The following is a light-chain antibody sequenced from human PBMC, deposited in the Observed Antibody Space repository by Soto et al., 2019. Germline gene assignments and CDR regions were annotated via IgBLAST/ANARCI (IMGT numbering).Light chain of an antibody. CDR2: GAS. CDR1: QSIGSN. J-gene: IGKJ1*01. CDR3: QQYNNWPRT. V-gene: IGKV3-15*01. Sequence: IVMTQSPATLSVSPGERATLSCRASQSIGSNLAWYQQKPGQAPRLLIYGASTRATGIPARFSGSRSGTEFTLTINSLQSEDFAFYYCQQYNNWPRTFGQGTKVEIK.